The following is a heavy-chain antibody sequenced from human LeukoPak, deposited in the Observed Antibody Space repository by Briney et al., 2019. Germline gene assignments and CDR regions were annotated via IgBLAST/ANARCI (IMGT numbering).Heavy chain of an antibody. V-gene: IGHV4-59*12. Sequence: TSSETLSLTCTVSGGSISSYYWSWIRQPPGKGLEWIGYIYYSGSTNYNPSLKSRVTISVDKSKNQFSLKLSSVTAADTAVYYCARDYCSSTSCYDAFDIWGQGTMVTVSS. CDR3: ARDYCSSTSCYDAFDI. J-gene: IGHJ3*02. D-gene: IGHD2-2*01. CDR2: IYYSGST. CDR1: GGSISSYY.